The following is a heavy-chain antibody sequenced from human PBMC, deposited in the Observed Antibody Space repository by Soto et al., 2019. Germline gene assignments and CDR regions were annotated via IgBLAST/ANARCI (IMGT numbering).Heavy chain of an antibody. V-gene: IGHV3-9*01. J-gene: IGHJ4*02. CDR1: GFTFDVYA. CDR2: INYNSGSV. CDR3: AKDISLRGWVYLVVEY. Sequence: GGSLRLSCAASGFTFDVYAIHWVRQAPWKGLEWVSGINYNSGSVGYADSVKGRFTISRDNAKNSLHLQMNSLRAEDTAVYYCAKDISLRGWVYLVVEYWGQGTLVPVSP. D-gene: IGHD6-13*01.